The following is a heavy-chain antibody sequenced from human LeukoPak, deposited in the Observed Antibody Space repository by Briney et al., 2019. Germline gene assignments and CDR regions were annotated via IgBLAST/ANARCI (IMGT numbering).Heavy chain of an antibody. D-gene: IGHD6-19*01. Sequence: GGSLRLSCAGSGFTFSGYSMNWVRQAPGKGLEWVSYIVSSSSTIYYADSVKGRFTISRDNAKNSLYLQMNSLRAEDTAVYYCAKDTVAAVAVPYWGQGTLVTVSS. CDR2: IVSSSSTI. CDR3: AKDTVAAVAVPY. J-gene: IGHJ4*02. V-gene: IGHV3-48*01. CDR1: GFTFSGYS.